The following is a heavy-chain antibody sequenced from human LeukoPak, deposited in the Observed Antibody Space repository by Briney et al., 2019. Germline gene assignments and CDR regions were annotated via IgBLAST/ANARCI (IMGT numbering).Heavy chain of an antibody. CDR2: IYHSGST. CDR3: ARVGYCSGGSCYSDYYYAMDV. D-gene: IGHD2-15*01. J-gene: IGHJ6*02. V-gene: IGHV4-59*01. Sequence: SETLSLTCTASGVSISGYYWSWIRQPPGKGLEWVGYIYHSGSTNYNPSLKSRVTISVDTSKNQFSLKLSSVTAAGTAVYFCARVGYCSGGSCYSDYYYAMDVWGQGTTVTVS. CDR1: GVSISGYY.